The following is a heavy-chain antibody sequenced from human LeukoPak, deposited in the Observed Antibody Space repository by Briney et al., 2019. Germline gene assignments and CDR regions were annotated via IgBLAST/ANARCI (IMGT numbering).Heavy chain of an antibody. CDR3: VRILTLRGYFDP. Sequence: SETLSLTCAVYGGSFSGYYWSWIRQPPGKGLEWIGSIFYRGRNNYHNPSLTSRLTISIDTTKNQFSLKLASVTTADTAVYFCVRILTLRGYFDPWGQGALVTVSS. J-gene: IGHJ5*02. CDR1: GGSFSGYY. CDR2: IFYRGRN. V-gene: IGHV4-34*12. D-gene: IGHD2-15*01.